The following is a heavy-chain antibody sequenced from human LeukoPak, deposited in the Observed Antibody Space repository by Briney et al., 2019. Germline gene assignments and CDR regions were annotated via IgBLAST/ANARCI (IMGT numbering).Heavy chain of an antibody. CDR3: ARDGNYGDYI. CDR2: INPDGSST. CDR1: GFTFSSHW. D-gene: IGHD4-17*01. J-gene: IGHJ4*02. V-gene: IGHV3-74*01. Sequence: PGGSLRLSCAASGFTFSSHWMHWVRQAPGKGLVWVSRINPDGSSTSYADSVKGRFTISRDNAKNTLYLQMNNLRAEDTAVYYCARDGNYGDYIWGQGTLVTVSS.